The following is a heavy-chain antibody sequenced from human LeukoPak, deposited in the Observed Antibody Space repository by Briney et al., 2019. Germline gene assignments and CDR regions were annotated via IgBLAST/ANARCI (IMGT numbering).Heavy chain of an antibody. CDR1: GFTFTSYR. V-gene: IGHV3-48*01. D-gene: IGHD6-19*01. Sequence: PGGSLRLSCAASGFTFTSYRMNWVRQTPGKGLEWVSYISGSGSTLNYADSVKGRFTISRDNAQNSLFLQMNSLRAEDTAVYYCARAGWWGQGTLVTVSS. CDR2: ISGSGSTL. CDR3: ARAGW. J-gene: IGHJ4*02.